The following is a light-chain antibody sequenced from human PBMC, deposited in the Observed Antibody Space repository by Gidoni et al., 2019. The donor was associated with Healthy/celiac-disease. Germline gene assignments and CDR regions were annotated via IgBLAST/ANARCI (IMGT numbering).Light chain of an antibody. CDR2: AAS. V-gene: IGKV1-8*01. Sequence: AIRMTQSPSSFSASTGDRVTITCRASQGISSYLAWYQQKPGKAPKLLIYAASTLQSGVPSRFSGSGSGTDFTLTISCLQSEDFATYYCQQYYSYPTFXGXTKVXIK. CDR3: QQYYSYPT. J-gene: IGKJ4*01. CDR1: QGISSY.